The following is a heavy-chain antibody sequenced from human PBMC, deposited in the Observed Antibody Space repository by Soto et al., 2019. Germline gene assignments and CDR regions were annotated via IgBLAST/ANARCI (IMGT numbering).Heavy chain of an antibody. D-gene: IGHD1-26*01. CDR1: GGTFSSYA. Sequence: QVQLVQSGAEVKKPGSSVKVSCKASGGTFSSYAISWVRQAPGQGLEWMGWMEPSTGRTGYAQKFQGRVTMTRDTSIDTAYMELTTLTSDDTAFYYCARGVSAGVDYWGQGTLVTVSS. CDR2: MEPSTGRT. CDR3: ARGVSAGVDY. J-gene: IGHJ4*02. V-gene: IGHV1-8*02.